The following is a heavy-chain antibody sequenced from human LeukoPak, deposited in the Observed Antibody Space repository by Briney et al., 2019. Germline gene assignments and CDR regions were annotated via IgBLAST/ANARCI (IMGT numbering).Heavy chain of an antibody. J-gene: IGHJ4*02. Sequence: GASVKVSCKASGYTFTSYDINWVRQATGQGLEWMGWMNPNSGNTGYAQKFQGRVTMTRNTSISTAYMELSSLRSEDTAVYYCARGATVLWLRDGGLLFWGQGTLVTVSS. D-gene: IGHD3-10*01. CDR2: MNPNSGNT. CDR3: ARGATVLWLRDGGLLF. CDR1: GYTFTSYD. V-gene: IGHV1-8*01.